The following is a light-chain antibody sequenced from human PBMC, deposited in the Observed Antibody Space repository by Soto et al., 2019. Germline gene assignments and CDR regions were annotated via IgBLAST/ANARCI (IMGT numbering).Light chain of an antibody. CDR1: QSVSSY. J-gene: IGKJ5*01. Sequence: EIVLTQSPATLSLSPGERATLSCRASQSVSSYLAWYQQKPGQAPRLLIYDASNRATGIPARFSGSGSGTDFTLTISSLEPEDFALSYCQQRRNWPPITFGQGTRLEIK. V-gene: IGKV3-11*01. CDR3: QQRRNWPPIT. CDR2: DAS.